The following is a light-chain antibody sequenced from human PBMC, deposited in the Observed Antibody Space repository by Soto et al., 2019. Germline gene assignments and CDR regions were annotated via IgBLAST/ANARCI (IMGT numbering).Light chain of an antibody. Sequence: DVVMTQSPLSLPVSLGQPASISCRSSQGLVHGDGNTYLNWFQQRPGQSPRRLIYDVSNRSSGVPARVSGSGSGSEFTLKISRVEAGDVGVYFGVQGTHWPETVGQGTKVEIK. CDR2: DVS. J-gene: IGKJ1*01. V-gene: IGKV2-30*02. CDR1: QGLVHGDGNTY. CDR3: VQGTHWPET.